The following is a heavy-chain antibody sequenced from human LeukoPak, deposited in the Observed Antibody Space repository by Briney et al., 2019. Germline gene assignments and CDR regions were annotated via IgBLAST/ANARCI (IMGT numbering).Heavy chain of an antibody. CDR3: ARSGWFGELSDY. CDR1: GYTFTGYS. J-gene: IGHJ4*02. D-gene: IGHD3-10*01. Sequence: ASVKVSCKASGYTFTGYSMHWLRQASGQGLEWMGWINPNSGGTSYAHNFQGRVTMTRDTSISTVYVELSRLRSDDTAVYFCARSGWFGELSDYWGQGTLVTVSS. CDR2: INPNSGGT. V-gene: IGHV1-2*02.